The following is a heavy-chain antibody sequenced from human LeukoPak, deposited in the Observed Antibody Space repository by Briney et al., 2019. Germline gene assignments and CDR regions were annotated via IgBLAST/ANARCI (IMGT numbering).Heavy chain of an antibody. Sequence: PGGSLRLSCAASGFTFSSYSMNWVRQAPGKGLEWVSGINWNGGSTGYADSVKGRFTISRDNAKNSLYLQMNSLRAEDTALYYCAREHGYCSSTSCYTGSYYYYYMDVWGKGTTVTVSS. D-gene: IGHD2-2*02. CDR1: GFTFSSYS. CDR2: INWNGGST. V-gene: IGHV3-20*04. J-gene: IGHJ6*03. CDR3: AREHGYCSSTSCYTGSYYYYYMDV.